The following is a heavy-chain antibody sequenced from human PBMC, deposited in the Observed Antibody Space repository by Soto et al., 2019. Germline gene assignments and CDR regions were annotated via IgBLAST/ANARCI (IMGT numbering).Heavy chain of an antibody. J-gene: IGHJ4*02. CDR2: ISGSGGST. CDR1: GFSFSTYA. Sequence: EVQLLESGGGLVQAGGSLRLSCSASGFSFSTYAMSWVRQAPGKGLEWVSAISGSGGSTYYADSVKGRFTISRDISKNTVYHQMNSLRAEDAAVYYCAKNWDTTFSASSHWGQGTLVTVSS. CDR3: AKNWDTTFSASSH. V-gene: IGHV3-23*01. D-gene: IGHD1-26*01.